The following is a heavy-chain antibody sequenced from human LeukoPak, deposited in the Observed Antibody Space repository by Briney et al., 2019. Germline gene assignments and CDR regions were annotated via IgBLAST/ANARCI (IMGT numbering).Heavy chain of an antibody. V-gene: IGHV4-34*01. Sequence: PSETLSLTCAVYGGSFSGYYWSWIRQPPGKGLEWIGEINHSGSTNYNPSLKSRVTISVDTSKNQFSLKLSSVTAADTAVYCCARGSGDNYWGQGTLVTVSS. CDR1: GGSFSGYY. CDR2: INHSGST. D-gene: IGHD4-17*01. J-gene: IGHJ4*02. CDR3: ARGSGDNY.